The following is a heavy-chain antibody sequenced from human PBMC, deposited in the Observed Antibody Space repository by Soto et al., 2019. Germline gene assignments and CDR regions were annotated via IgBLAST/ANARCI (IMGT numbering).Heavy chain of an antibody. Sequence: EVQLVESGGGLVKPGGSLRLSCAASGFTFSSYSMNWVRQAPGKGLEWVSSISSSSSYIYYADSVKGRFTISRDNAKNSLYLQMNSLRAEDTAVYYCARFLASNFPHWYFDLWGRGTLVTVSS. CDR3: ARFLASNFPHWYFDL. CDR1: GFTFSSYS. J-gene: IGHJ2*01. CDR2: ISSSSSYI. D-gene: IGHD2-8*01. V-gene: IGHV3-21*01.